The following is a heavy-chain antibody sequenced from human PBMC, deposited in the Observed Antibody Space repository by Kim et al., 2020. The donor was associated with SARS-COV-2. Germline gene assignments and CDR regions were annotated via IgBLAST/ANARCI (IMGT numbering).Heavy chain of an antibody. CDR1: GGTFSSYA. V-gene: IGHV1-69*13. Sequence: SVKVSCKASGGTFSSYAISWVRQAPGQGLEWMGGIIASFGTANYAQKFQGRVTITADESTSTAYMELSSLRSEDTAVYYCAWTPPVGWYLHYFYYWGQGTLVTVS. CDR3: AWTPPVGWYLHYFYY. D-gene: IGHD6-19*01. J-gene: IGHJ4*02. CDR2: IIASFGTA.